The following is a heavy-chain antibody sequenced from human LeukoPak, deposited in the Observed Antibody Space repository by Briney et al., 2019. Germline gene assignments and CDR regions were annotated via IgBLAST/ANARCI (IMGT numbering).Heavy chain of an antibody. V-gene: IGHV4-61*01. CDR2: IYYSGST. J-gene: IGHJ5*02. CDR1: GGSVSSGSYY. D-gene: IGHD2-15*01. Sequence: SETLSLTCTVSGGSVSSGSYYWSWIRQPPGKGLEWIGFIYYSGSTNYNPSLKSRVTISVDTSKNQFSLKLSSVTAADTAVYYCAREGHYCSGGSCYSRWFDPWGQGTLVTVSS. CDR3: AREGHYCSGGSCYSRWFDP.